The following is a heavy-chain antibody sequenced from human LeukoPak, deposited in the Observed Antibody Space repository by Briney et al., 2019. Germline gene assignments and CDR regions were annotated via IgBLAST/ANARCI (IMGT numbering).Heavy chain of an antibody. J-gene: IGHJ6*03. CDR3: ARCQLERTHRNNYYYYYMDV. D-gene: IGHD1-1*01. CDR1: GYTFTSYD. CDR2: MNPNSGNT. V-gene: IGHV1-8*03. Sequence: AASVKVSCKASGYTFTSYDINWVRQATGQGLEWMGWMNPNSGNTGYAQKFQGRVTITRNTSISTAYMELSSLRSEDTAVYYCARCQLERTHRNNYYYYYMDVWGKGTTVTVSS.